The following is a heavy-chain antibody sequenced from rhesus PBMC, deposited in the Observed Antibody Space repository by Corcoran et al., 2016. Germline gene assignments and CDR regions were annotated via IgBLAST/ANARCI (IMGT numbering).Heavy chain of an antibody. J-gene: IGHJ4*01. CDR2: VDPEDGEA. CDR3: ATGGYSGSLRWYSNFDY. Sequence: EVQLVQSGAEVKKPGASVKISCKASGYTFTDYYLHWVRQAPGKGLEWMGRVDPEDGEAIPTQQFQDRVTITADTYTDTAYMELSSLRSEDTAVYYCATGGYSGSLRWYSNFDYWGQGVLVTVSS. V-gene: IGHV1-111*02. CDR1: GYTFTDYY. D-gene: IGHD6-25*01.